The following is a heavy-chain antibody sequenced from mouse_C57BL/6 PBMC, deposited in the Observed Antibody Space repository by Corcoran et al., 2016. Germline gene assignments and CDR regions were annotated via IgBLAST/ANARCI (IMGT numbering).Heavy chain of an antibody. CDR1: GYTFTTYG. Sequence: QIQLVQSGPELKKPGETVKISCKASGYTFTTYGMSWVKQAPGKGLKWMGWINTYSGVPTYADDFKGRFAFSLETSASTAYLQINNLKNEDTATYCCARLLYGNYAGYWGQGTTLTVSS. CDR3: ARLLYGNYAGY. D-gene: IGHD2-1*01. V-gene: IGHV9-3*01. CDR2: INTYSGVP. J-gene: IGHJ2*01.